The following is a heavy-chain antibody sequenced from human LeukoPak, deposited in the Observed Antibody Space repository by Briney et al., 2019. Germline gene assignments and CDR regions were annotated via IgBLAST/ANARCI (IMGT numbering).Heavy chain of an antibody. Sequence: SGPTLLKPTQTLTVTFTFSGFSLSTSGLGVGWIRQPPGKGLEWIGEINHSGSTNYNPSLKSRVTISIDTSKNQFSLKLSSVTAADTALYYCARGPGTWYYYWGQGTLVTVSS. J-gene: IGHJ4*02. CDR1: GFSLSTSGLG. V-gene: IGHV4-39*07. CDR2: INHSGST. D-gene: IGHD6-13*01. CDR3: ARGPGTWYYY.